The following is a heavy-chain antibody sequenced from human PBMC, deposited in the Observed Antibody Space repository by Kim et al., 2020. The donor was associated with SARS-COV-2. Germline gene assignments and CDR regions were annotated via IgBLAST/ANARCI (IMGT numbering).Heavy chain of an antibody. V-gene: IGHV3-11*03. CDR1: GFTFSDYY. CDR3: ARYCSGGSCYKGDVFDY. D-gene: IGHD2-15*01. CDR2: ISSSSSYT. Sequence: GGSLRLSCAASGFTFSDYYMSWIRQAPGKGLEWVSYISSSSSYTNYADSVKGRFTISRDNAKNSLYLQMNSLRAEDTAVYYCARYCSGGSCYKGDVFDYWGQGTLVTVSS. J-gene: IGHJ4*02.